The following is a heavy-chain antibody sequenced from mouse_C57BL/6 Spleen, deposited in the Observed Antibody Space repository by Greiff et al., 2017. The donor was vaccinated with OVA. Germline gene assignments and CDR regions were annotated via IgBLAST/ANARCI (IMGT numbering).Heavy chain of an antibody. V-gene: IGHV1-26*01. Sequence: EVQLQQSGPELVKPGASVKISCKASGYTFTDYYMNWVKQSHGKSLEWIGDINPNNGGTSYNQKFKGKATLTVDKSSSTAYMELRSLTSEDSAVYYCARGSLLSIPNAMDYWGQGTSVTVSS. CDR3: ARGSLLSIPNAMDY. J-gene: IGHJ4*01. CDR2: INPNNGGT. D-gene: IGHD2-3*01. CDR1: GYTFTDYY.